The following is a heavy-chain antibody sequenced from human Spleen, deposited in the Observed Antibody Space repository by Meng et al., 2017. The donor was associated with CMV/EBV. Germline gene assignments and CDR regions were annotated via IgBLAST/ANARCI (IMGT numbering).Heavy chain of an antibody. J-gene: IGHJ4*02. D-gene: IGHD6-19*01. CDR1: RNTFTGYY. CDR2: INPSSGGT. Sequence: ASRNTFTGYYMHMVQQAPGQGLEWMGWINPSSGGTNSAQKFQGRVTMTRDTSISTAYMGLSRLRSDDTAVYYCARVTSAVPGSDFDYWGQGTLVTVSS. CDR3: ARVTSAVPGSDFDY. V-gene: IGHV1-2*02.